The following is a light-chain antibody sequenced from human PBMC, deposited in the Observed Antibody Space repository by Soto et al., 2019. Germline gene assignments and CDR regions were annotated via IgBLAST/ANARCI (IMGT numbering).Light chain of an antibody. V-gene: IGLV1-51*01. J-gene: IGLJ3*02. Sequence: QSVLTQPPSVSAAPGQKVTISCSGSSFNIGNNYVSWYQQLPGTAPKLLIYEVTKRPSGVPDRFSGSKSGSTASLTVSGLQAEDEADYYCSSYAGNNNVMFGGGTKLTVL. CDR1: SFNIGNNY. CDR2: EVT. CDR3: SSYAGNNNVM.